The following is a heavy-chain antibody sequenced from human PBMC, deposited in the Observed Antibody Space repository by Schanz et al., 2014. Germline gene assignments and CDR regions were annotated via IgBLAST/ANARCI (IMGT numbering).Heavy chain of an antibody. Sequence: VQLLESGGGLVQPGGSLRLSCAASGFTFSSYSMNWVRQAPGKGLEWVAAMSYDGSIKYYGDSVKARFTISRDNSKNTLYLHMNTLRSEDTAVYYCAKDSTHIDIVLVPTAIDYWGQGTLVTVSS. V-gene: IGHV3-30*18. D-gene: IGHD2-2*01. CDR3: AKDSTHIDIVLVPTAIDY. CDR2: MSYDGSIK. CDR1: GFTFSSYS. J-gene: IGHJ4*02.